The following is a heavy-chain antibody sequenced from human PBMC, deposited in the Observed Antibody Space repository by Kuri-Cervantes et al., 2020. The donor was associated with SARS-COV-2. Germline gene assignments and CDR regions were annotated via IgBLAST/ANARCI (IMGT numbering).Heavy chain of an antibody. J-gene: IGHJ4*02. D-gene: IGHD1-26*01. Sequence: GESLRLSCAASGFTFSSYEMNWVRQAPGKGLEWVSYISSSGSTIYYADSVKGQFTISRDNAKNSLYLQMNSLRAEDTAVYYCARDRGLYGGSYPRDYWGQGTLVTVSS. CDR3: ARDRGLYGGSYPRDY. V-gene: IGHV3-48*03. CDR1: GFTFSSYE. CDR2: ISSSGSTI.